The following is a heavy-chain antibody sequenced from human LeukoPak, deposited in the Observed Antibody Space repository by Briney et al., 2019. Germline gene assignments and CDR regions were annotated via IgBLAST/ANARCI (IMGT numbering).Heavy chain of an antibody. Sequence: ASVKVSCKVSGYTLTEFFMHWVRQAPGKGLEWMGGFNPEDGETIYAQKFQGRVTMTEDTSTDTAYMELSSLRSEDTAVYYCATVSSWLEYYFDYWGQGTLVTVSS. J-gene: IGHJ4*02. CDR3: ATVSSWLEYYFDY. CDR1: GYTLTEFF. CDR2: FNPEDGET. D-gene: IGHD6-13*01. V-gene: IGHV1-24*01.